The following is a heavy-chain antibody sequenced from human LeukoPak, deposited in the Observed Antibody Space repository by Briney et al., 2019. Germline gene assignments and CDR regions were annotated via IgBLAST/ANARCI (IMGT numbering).Heavy chain of an antibody. Sequence: PSETLSLTCAVYGGSFSGYYWSWIRQPPGKGLEWIGEINHSRSTNYNPSLKSRVTISVDTSKNQFSLKLSSVTAADTAVYYCARGPVKGLYYYDSSGYWQHWGQGTLVTVSS. D-gene: IGHD3-22*01. CDR1: GGSFSGYY. CDR3: ARGPVKGLYYYDSSGYWQH. J-gene: IGHJ1*01. V-gene: IGHV4-34*01. CDR2: INHSRST.